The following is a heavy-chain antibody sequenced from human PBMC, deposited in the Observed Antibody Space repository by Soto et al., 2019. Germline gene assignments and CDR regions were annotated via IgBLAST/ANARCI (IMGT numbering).Heavy chain of an antibody. D-gene: IGHD6-13*01. Sequence: PGGSLRLSCAASGFTFSSYWMHWVRQAPGKGLVWVSRINSDGSSTSYADSVKGRFTISRDNAKNTLYLQMNRLRAEDTALYYCWSWPRTAGDDSFDHWGQGPLVTVSS. V-gene: IGHV3-74*01. CDR3: WSWPRTAGDDSFDH. CDR1: GFTFSSYW. J-gene: IGHJ4*02. CDR2: INSDGSST.